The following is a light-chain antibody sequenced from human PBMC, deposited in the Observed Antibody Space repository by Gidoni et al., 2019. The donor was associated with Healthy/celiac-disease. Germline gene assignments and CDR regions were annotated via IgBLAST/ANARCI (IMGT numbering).Light chain of an antibody. CDR2: GKN. Sequence: SSELTQDPAVSVALGQTVRITCQGDRLRSYYASWYQQKPGQAPVLVIYGKNNRPSGIPDRFSGSSSGNTASLTITGAQAEDEADYYCNSRDSSGNLYVVFGGGTKLTVL. CDR1: RLRSYY. J-gene: IGLJ2*01. CDR3: NSRDSSGNLYVV. V-gene: IGLV3-19*01.